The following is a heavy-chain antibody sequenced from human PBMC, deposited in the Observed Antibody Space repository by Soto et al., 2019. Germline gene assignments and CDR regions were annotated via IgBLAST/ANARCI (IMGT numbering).Heavy chain of an antibody. CDR2: ISSSSSTI. CDR3: VRGGDSSGYYYRQYFQH. V-gene: IGHV3-48*01. D-gene: IGHD3-22*01. CDR1: GFTFSSYS. J-gene: IGHJ1*01. Sequence: GGSLKLSCAASGFTFSSYSMNWVRQAPGKGLEWVSYISSSSSTIYYADSVKGRFTISRDNAKNSLYLQMNSLRAEDTAVYYCVRGGDSSGYYYRQYFQHWGQGTLVTVSS.